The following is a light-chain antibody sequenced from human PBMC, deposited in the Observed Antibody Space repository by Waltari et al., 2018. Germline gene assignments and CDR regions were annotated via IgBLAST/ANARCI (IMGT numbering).Light chain of an antibody. CDR1: RSDVGGLNS. V-gene: IGLV2-8*01. CDR3: SSYAGSNNVV. Sequence: QSALTQPPSASGSPGQSVTIHCTGTRSDVGGLNSVSWYQQHPGKAPKLMIYEVSKRPSGVPDRFSGSKSGNTASRTVSGLQAEDEADYYCSSYAGSNNVVFGGGTKLTVL. J-gene: IGLJ2*01. CDR2: EVS.